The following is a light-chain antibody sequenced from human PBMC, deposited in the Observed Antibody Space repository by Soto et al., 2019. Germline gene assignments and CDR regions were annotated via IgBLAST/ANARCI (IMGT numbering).Light chain of an antibody. J-gene: IGKJ1*01. CDR3: QQYGSSPRT. V-gene: IGKV3-20*01. CDR1: QSVSSSY. Sequence: EIVLTQSPGTLSLSPGERATLSCRASQSVSSSYLAWYQQKPGQAPRLLIYDASSRATGIPDRFSGSGSGKDFTLTISRLEPEDFAEYYCQQYGSSPRTFGQGTKVEIK. CDR2: DAS.